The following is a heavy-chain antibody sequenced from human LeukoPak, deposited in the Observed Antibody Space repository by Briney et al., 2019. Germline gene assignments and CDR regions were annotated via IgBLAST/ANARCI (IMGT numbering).Heavy chain of an antibody. CDR2: FCYSGST. Sequence: SETLSLTCTVSGGSISSSEYYWGWIRQPPGKGLEWIGSFCYSGSTYYSPSLKSRVTISVDTSKNQFSLKLSSVTAADTAVYYCARHWIQLWFFDYWGQGTLVTVSS. D-gene: IGHD5-18*01. CDR3: ARHWIQLWFFDY. V-gene: IGHV4-39*01. CDR1: GGSISSSEYY. J-gene: IGHJ4*02.